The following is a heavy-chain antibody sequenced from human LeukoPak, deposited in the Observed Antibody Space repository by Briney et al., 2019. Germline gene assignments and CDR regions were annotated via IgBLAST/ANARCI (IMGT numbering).Heavy chain of an antibody. D-gene: IGHD1-1*01. CDR3: AREQLQEGSGSAFDF. CDR2: IDTAGNT. V-gene: IGHV3-13*04. Sequence: GGSLRLSCAASGFTFSSYDMHWVRQATGKGLEWVSAIDTAGNTFYPGSVRGRFTISRENAKNSLYLQMNNVRAEDTAVYYCAREQLQEGSGSAFDFWGQGTMVTVSS. J-gene: IGHJ3*01. CDR1: GFTFSSYD.